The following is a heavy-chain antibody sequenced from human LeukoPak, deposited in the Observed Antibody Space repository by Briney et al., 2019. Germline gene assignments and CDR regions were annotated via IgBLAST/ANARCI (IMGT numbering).Heavy chain of an antibody. J-gene: IGHJ4*02. CDR2: INHSGST. Sequence: PSETLSLTCAVYGGSFSGYYWSWIRQPPGKGLEWIGEINHSGSTNYNPSLKSRVTISVDTSKNQFSLKLSSVTAADTAAYYCARGRRYCSSTSCYTQKAYYFDYWGQGTLVTVSS. CDR3: ARGRRYCSSTSCYTQKAYYFDY. CDR1: GGSFSGYY. V-gene: IGHV4-34*01. D-gene: IGHD2-2*02.